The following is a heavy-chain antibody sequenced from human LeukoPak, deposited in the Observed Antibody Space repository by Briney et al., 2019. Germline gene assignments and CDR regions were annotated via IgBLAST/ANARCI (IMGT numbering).Heavy chain of an antibody. CDR2: INHSGST. CDR1: GGSFSGYY. CDR3: ARGGPYYYDSSGSLNYMDV. D-gene: IGHD3-22*01. V-gene: IGHV4-34*01. Sequence: SETLSLTCAVYGGSFSGYYWSWIRQPPGKGLEWIGEINHSGSTNYNPSLKSRVTISVDTSKNQSSLKLSSVTAADTAVYYCARGGPYYYDSSGSLNYMDVWGKGTTVTVSS. J-gene: IGHJ6*03.